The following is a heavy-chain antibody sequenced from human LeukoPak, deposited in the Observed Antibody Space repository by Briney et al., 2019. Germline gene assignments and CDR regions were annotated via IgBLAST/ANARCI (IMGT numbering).Heavy chain of an antibody. CDR3: ARDRDSSSWYGYYMDV. J-gene: IGHJ6*03. V-gene: IGHV1-2*02. CDR1: GYTFTGYY. Sequence: ASVKVSCKASGYTFTGYYMHWVRQAPGQGLEWMGWINPNSGGTNYAQKFQGRVTMTRDTSISTAYMELSRLRSDDTAVYYCARDRDSSSWYGYYMDVWGKGTTVTVSS. CDR2: INPNSGGT. D-gene: IGHD6-13*01.